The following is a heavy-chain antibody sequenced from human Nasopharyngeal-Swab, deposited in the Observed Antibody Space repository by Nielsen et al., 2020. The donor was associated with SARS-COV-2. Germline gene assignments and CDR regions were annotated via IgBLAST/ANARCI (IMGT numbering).Heavy chain of an antibody. CDR3: ARGRGGYYNLDY. CDR1: GFTFGSHD. Sequence: GESLKLSCAASGFTFGSHDIHWVRQPTGKGLEWVSGIDTAGETYYADSVNGRYTISREDVKSFLYLQMNSLRVEDSGVYYCARGRGGYYNLDYWGQGTLVTVSP. D-gene: IGHD3-9*01. CDR2: IDTAGET. J-gene: IGHJ4*02. V-gene: IGHV3-13*01.